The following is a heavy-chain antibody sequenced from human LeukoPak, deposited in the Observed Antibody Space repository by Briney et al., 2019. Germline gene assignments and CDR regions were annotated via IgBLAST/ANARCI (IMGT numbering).Heavy chain of an antibody. Sequence: ESLKISCKGSGYSFTSYWIGWVRQMPGKGLEWMGIIYPGDSDTRYSPSFQGQVTISADMSTSTAYLQWSSLRASDTAMYYCARASRDGYNQNFDHWGQGTLVTVSS. CDR3: ARASRDGYNQNFDH. CDR2: IYPGDSDT. J-gene: IGHJ4*02. V-gene: IGHV5-51*01. CDR1: GYSFTSYW. D-gene: IGHD5-24*01.